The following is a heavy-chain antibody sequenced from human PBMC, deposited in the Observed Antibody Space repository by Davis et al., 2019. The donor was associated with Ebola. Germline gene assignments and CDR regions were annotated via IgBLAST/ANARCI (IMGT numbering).Heavy chain of an antibody. D-gene: IGHD3-22*01. Sequence: PGGSLRLSCAASGFTFSNYWMHWVRQAPGKGLVWVSRINRDESGITYADSVKGRFTISRDNAKNTLYLQMNSLKTEDTAVYYCTKGSSGTDYWGQGTLVTVSS. CDR2: INRDESGI. CDR1: GFTFSNYW. J-gene: IGHJ4*02. CDR3: TKGSSGTDY. V-gene: IGHV3-74*01.